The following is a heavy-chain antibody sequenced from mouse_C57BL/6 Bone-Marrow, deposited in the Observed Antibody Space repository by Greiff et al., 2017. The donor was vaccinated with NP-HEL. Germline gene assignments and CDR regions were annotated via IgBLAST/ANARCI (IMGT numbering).Heavy chain of an antibody. CDR3: ARDLGDGYFYAMDY. CDR2: INPNNGGT. D-gene: IGHD2-3*01. CDR1: GYTFTDYN. J-gene: IGHJ4*01. Sequence: VQLQQSGPELVKPGASVKMSCKASGYTFTDYNMHWVKQRHGKSLEWIGYINPNNGGTSSNQKFKGTATLTVNKSSSTAYMELRSLTSEDSAVYYCARDLGDGYFYAMDYWGQGTSVTVSS. V-gene: IGHV1-22*01.